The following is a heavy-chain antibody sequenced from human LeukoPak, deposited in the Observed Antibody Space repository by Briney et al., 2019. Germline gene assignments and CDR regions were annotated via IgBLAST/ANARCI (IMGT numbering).Heavy chain of an antibody. CDR2: ISGSGGST. CDR1: GFTFSSYA. CDR3: AKDREMATITSPFDY. D-gene: IGHD5-24*01. J-gene: IGHJ4*02. Sequence: GGSLRLFCAASGFTFSSYAMSWVRQAPGKGLEWVSAISGSGGSTYYADSVKGRFTISRDNSKNTLYLQMNSLRAEDTAVYYCAKDREMATITSPFDYWGQGTLVTVSS. V-gene: IGHV3-23*01.